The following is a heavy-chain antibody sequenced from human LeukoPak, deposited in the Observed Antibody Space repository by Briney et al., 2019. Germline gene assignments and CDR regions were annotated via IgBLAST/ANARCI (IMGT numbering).Heavy chain of an antibody. Sequence: ASVKVSCKASGGTFSSYAISWVRQAPGQGLEWMGGIIPIFGTANYAQKFQGRVTITADESTSTAYMELSSLRSEDTAVYYCARGENGIGNNYYYYGMDVWGQGTTVTVSS. CDR1: GGTFSSYA. V-gene: IGHV1-69*13. J-gene: IGHJ6*02. CDR2: IIPIFGTA. CDR3: ARGENGIGNNYYYYGMDV. D-gene: IGHD2-8*01.